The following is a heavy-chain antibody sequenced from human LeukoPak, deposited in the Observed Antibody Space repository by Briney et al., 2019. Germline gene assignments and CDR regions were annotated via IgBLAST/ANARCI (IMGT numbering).Heavy chain of an antibody. CDR2: IYPGDSDT. CDR1: GYSFTSYW. V-gene: IGHV5-51*01. Sequence: GESLKISCKSSGYSFTSYWIGWVRPMPGKGLEWMGIIYPGDSDTRYSPSFQGQVTISALKSISTAYLQWSSLKASDTAMYYCATGGIQLWLRSNAFDIWGQGTMVTVSS. J-gene: IGHJ3*02. CDR3: ATGGIQLWLRSNAFDI. D-gene: IGHD5-18*01.